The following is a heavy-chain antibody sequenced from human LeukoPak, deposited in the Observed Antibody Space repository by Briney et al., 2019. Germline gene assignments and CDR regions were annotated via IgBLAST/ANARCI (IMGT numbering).Heavy chain of an antibody. CDR3: ARHHPATVTQLFDS. J-gene: IGHJ4*02. CDR2: IYYSGST. CDR1: GGSISSSSYY. V-gene: IGHV4-39*01. Sequence: PSETLSLTCTVSGGSISSSSYYWGWIRQPPGKGLEWIGSIYYSGSTYYNPSLKSRVTISVDTSKNQFSLKLSSVTAADTAVYYCARHHPATVTQLFDSWGQGTLVTVSS. D-gene: IGHD4-17*01.